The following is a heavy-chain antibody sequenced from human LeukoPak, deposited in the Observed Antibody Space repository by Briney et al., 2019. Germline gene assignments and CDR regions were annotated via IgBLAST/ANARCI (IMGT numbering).Heavy chain of an antibody. CDR3: ASRLPDY. D-gene: IGHD3-16*01. CDR2: MFYTGST. V-gene: IGHV4-39*01. Sequence: KSSETLSLTCTVSGGSISSNTYYWGWIRQPPGKGLEWIGNMFYTGSTYYNPSLKSRVTLSVDTSKNQFSLKLTSVTAADTAVYYCASRLPDYWGHGTLVTVSS. J-gene: IGHJ4*01. CDR1: GGSISSNTYY.